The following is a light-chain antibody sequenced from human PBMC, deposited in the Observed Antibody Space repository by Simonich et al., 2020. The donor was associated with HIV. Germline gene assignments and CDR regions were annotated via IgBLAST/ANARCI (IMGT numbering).Light chain of an antibody. Sequence: QSALTQPPSASGSPGQSVTISCTGTSSDVGGYKYVSWYQQPPGKAPKLMIYEVSKRPSGVPDRFSGSKAGNTASLAVSGLQAEDEADYYCSSYAGSNNFVVFGGGTKLTVL. CDR3: SSYAGSNNFVV. J-gene: IGLJ2*01. V-gene: IGLV2-8*01. CDR2: EVS. CDR1: SSDVGGYKY.